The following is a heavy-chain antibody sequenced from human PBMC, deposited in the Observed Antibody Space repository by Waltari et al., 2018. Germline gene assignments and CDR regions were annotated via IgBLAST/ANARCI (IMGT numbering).Heavy chain of an antibody. CDR3: AASPGFYYLDY. V-gene: IGHV4-59*12. D-gene: IGHD3-3*01. Sequence: QVQLQESGPGLVKSSETLSLTCAVSGGSFRNYWWSWIRQAPGKEPEWIVEINCNSGDTNFNPPLKSRVTISKDASKNQFSLKLNSVTAADTAVYYCAASPGFYYLDYWGQGVLVTVST. CDR1: GGSFRNYW. CDR2: INCNSGDT. J-gene: IGHJ4*02.